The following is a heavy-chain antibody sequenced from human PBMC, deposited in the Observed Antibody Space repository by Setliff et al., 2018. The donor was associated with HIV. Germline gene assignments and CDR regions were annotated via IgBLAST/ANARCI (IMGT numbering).Heavy chain of an antibody. CDR3: AKGAGFYGDYTFDH. J-gene: IGHJ4*02. Sequence: PSETLSLTCTVSGPSSNIHYWSWIRQSPGKAFEWIGYIYSTGSTNYNPSLQSRVTISMVASRNQFSLKVTSVTAAATAVHYCAKGAGFYGDYTFDHWGQGRQVTVSS. D-gene: IGHD4-17*01. V-gene: IGHV4-59*11. CDR2: IYSTGST. CDR1: GPSSNIHY.